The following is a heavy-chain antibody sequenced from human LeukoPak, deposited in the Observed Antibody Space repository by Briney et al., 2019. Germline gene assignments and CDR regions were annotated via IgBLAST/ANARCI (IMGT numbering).Heavy chain of an antibody. CDR2: ISSSSSYI. V-gene: IGHV3-21*01. CDR3: ARGLIAVAGTSFDY. Sequence: GASLRLSCAASGFTFSSYAVSWVRQAPGKGLEWVSSISSSSSYIYYADSVKGRFTISRDNAKNSLYLQMNSLRAEDTAVYYCARGLIAVAGTSFDYWGQGTLVTVSS. J-gene: IGHJ4*02. CDR1: GFTFSSYA. D-gene: IGHD6-19*01.